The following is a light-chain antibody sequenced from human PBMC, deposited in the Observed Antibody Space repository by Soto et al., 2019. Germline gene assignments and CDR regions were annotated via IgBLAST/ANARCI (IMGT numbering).Light chain of an antibody. V-gene: IGLV2-14*01. CDR3: SSYPSSSNLV. J-gene: IGLJ1*01. CDR2: EVS. Sequence: QSALTQPASVAGSPGQSITISCTGTSSDGGGYNYVSWYQQHPGKAPKLMIYEVSNRPSGVSNRFSGSKSGNTASLTITGLQAEDEADYNCSSYPSSSNLVFGTGTKLTVL. CDR1: SSDGGGYNY.